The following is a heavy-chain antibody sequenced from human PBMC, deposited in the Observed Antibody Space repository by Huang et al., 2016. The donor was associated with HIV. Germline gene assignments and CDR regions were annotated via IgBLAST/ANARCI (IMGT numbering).Heavy chain of an antibody. V-gene: IGHV3-49*05. Sequence: EVQLVESGGGLVKPGRSLRLSCTASGFTFGDYAMSGFRQAPGKGLEWVGFIRSKASGGTTEYAASVKGRFTISRDDSKSIAYLQMNSLKIEDTAVYYCTRENYDFWSGYYKYYFDYWGQGTLVTVSS. CDR1: GFTFGDYA. J-gene: IGHJ4*02. CDR2: IRSKASGGTT. D-gene: IGHD3-3*01. CDR3: TRENYDFWSGYYKYYFDY.